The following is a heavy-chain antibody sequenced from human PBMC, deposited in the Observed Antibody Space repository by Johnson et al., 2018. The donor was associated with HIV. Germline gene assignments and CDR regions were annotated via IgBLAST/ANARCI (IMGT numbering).Heavy chain of an antibody. CDR3: ARGGTVSYGGAFDI. D-gene: IGHD3-16*01. CDR2: IYSGGST. V-gene: IGHV3-66*01. J-gene: IGHJ3*02. Sequence: VQLVESGGGLVQPGGSLRLSCAASGFTVSSNYMSWVRQAPGKGLEWVSVIYSGGSTYYADSVKGRFTISRDNSKNTLYLQVNSLRAEDTAVYDWARGGTVSYGGAFDIWGQGTMVTVSS. CDR1: GFTVSSNY.